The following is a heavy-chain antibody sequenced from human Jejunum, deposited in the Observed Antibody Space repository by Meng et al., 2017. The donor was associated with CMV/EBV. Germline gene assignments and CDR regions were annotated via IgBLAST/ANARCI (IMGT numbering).Heavy chain of an antibody. J-gene: IGHJ4*02. CDR2: ISSSSSSR. CDR3: ARGAVDCSSTSCFSGFFDL. CDR1: TYW. D-gene: IGHD2-2*01. V-gene: IGHV3-21*06. Sequence: TYWMTWVRQAPGKGLEWVSSISSSSSSRNYADSVKGRFTISRDNAGNSLDLQMNSLRAEDTAVYYCARGAVDCSSTSCFSGFFDLWGQGTRVTVSS.